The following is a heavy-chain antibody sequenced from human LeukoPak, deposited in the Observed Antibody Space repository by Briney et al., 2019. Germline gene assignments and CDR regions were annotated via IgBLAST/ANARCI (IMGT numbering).Heavy chain of an antibody. CDR1: GYTFTSYG. CDR3: ARGSGLSYYYYMDV. Sequence: ASVKVSCKASGYTFTSYGISWVRQAPGQGLEWMGWMNPNSGNTGYAQKFQGRVTMTRNTSISTAYMELSSLRSEDTAVYYCARGSGLSYYYYMDVWGKGTTVTVSS. CDR2: MNPNSGNT. J-gene: IGHJ6*03. V-gene: IGHV1-8*02.